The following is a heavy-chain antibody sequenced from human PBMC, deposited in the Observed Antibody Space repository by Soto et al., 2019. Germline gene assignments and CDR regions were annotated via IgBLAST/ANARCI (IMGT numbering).Heavy chain of an antibody. V-gene: IGHV1-18*01. J-gene: IGHJ6*02. CDR1: GYTFSNYG. D-gene: IGHD6-19*01. CDR3: SRFIMVGGWFHPNYYHGMEV. CDR2: ISGYNGNT. Sequence: QVQLVQSGAEVKKPGASVTVSCKTSGYTFSNYGINWVRQAPGQGLEWMGWISGYNGNTNYAQTVQGRITMTTDRSTGTVYMELRSLKSADTAIYYCSRFIMVGGWFHPNYYHGMEVWGQGTRVTVSS.